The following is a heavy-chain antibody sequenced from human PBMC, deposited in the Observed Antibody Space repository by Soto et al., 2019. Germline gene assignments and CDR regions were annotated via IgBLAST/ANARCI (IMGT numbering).Heavy chain of an antibody. CDR2: IYPGDSDT. J-gene: IGHJ6*03. CDR1: GYSFTSYW. Sequence: GESLKISCKGSGYSFTSYWIGWVRQMPGKGLEWMGIIYPGDSDTRYSPSFQGQVTISADKSISTAYLQWSSLKASDTAMYYCARHSNGESDYYYYYMDVWGKGTTVTVSS. D-gene: IGHD7-27*01. CDR3: ARHSNGESDYYYYYMDV. V-gene: IGHV5-51*01.